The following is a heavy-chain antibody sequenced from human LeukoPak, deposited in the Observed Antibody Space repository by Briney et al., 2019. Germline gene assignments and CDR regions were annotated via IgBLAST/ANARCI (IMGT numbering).Heavy chain of an antibody. CDR1: GFTFSSYG. J-gene: IGHJ4*02. CDR3: ARDDILTGYPTPFDY. V-gene: IGHV3-30*03. CDR2: ISYDGSNK. Sequence: QPGGSLRLSCAASGFTFSSYGMHWVRQAPGKGLEWVAVISYDGSNKYYADSVKGRFTISRDNSKNTLYLQMNSLRAEDTAVYYCARDDILTGYPTPFDYWGQGTLVTVSS. D-gene: IGHD3-9*01.